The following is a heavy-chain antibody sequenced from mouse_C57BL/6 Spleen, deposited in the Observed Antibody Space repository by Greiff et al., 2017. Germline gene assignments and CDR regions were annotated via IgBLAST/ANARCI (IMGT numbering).Heavy chain of an antibody. CDR3: ALYGYDAY. J-gene: IGHJ3*01. CDR2: IDPEDGET. Sequence: EVQLQQSGAELVKPGASVTLSCAASGFNIKDYYMHWVKQRTEQGLEWIGRIDPEDGETKYAPKFQGKATITADTSSNTAYLQLSSLTSEDTAVYYCALYGYDAYWGQGTLVTVSA. D-gene: IGHD2-2*01. V-gene: IGHV14-2*01. CDR1: GFNIKDYY.